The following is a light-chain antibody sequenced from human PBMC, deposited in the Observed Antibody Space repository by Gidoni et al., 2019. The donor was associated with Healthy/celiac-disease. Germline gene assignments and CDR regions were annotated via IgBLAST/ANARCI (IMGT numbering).Light chain of an antibody. J-gene: IGLJ1*01. V-gene: IGLV2-18*02. CDR1: SSDVGSYNR. CDR3: SSYTSSSTPYV. CDR2: EVS. Sequence: QSALTQPPSVFGSPGPSVPTSCTGTSSDVGSYNRVSWYQQPPGTAPRLMIYEVSNRPSGVPDRFSGSKSGNTASLTISGLQAEDEADYYCSSYTSSSTPYVFGTGTKVTVL.